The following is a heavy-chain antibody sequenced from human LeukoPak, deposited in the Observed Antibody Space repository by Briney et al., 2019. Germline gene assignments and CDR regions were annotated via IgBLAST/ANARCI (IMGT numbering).Heavy chain of an antibody. CDR1: GASISSYY. Sequence: SETLSLTCTVSGASISSYYWSWIRQPPGKGLEWIGYIYYSGSTNYNPSLKNRVTISVDTSKNQFSLKLTSVTAADTAVYYCARDDLYCSSTSCHYYGMDVWGKGTTVTVSS. CDR3: ARDDLYCSSTSCHYYGMDV. J-gene: IGHJ6*04. D-gene: IGHD2-2*01. CDR2: IYYSGST. V-gene: IGHV4-59*01.